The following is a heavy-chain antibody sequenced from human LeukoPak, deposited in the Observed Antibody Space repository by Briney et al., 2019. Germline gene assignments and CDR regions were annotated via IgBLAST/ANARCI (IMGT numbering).Heavy chain of an antibody. Sequence: ASVKVSCKASGYTFTAYSMHWVRQAPEQGLEWMGWINPKSGGTNYAQKFQGRVTMTRDTSISTAYMELSRLRSDDTAVYYCARGGGSSSWEYLFDYWGQGTLVTVSS. V-gene: IGHV1-2*02. CDR3: ARGGGSSSWEYLFDY. D-gene: IGHD6-13*01. J-gene: IGHJ4*02. CDR2: INPKSGGT. CDR1: GYTFTAYS.